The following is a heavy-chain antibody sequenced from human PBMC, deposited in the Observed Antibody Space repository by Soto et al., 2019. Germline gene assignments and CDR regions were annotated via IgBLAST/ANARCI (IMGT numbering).Heavy chain of an antibody. D-gene: IGHD3-16*02. J-gene: IGHJ4*02. CDR3: AKELLMITLGGVIAHFDC. V-gene: IGHV3-23*01. CDR2: ISGGGDSK. CDR1: GFTFSYYA. Sequence: EMQLLESGGGLEQPGGSLRLSCAASGFTFSYYAMSWVRQAPGKGLEWVSGISGGGDSKYYADSVKGRFTISRDNSKKTLYLQMNSLTDEDTAVYYCAKELLMITLGGVIAHFDCWGQGTLVTVSS.